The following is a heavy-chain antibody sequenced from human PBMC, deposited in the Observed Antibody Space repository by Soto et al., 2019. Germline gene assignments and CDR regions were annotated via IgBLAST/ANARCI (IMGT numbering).Heavy chain of an antibody. Sequence: QPGGSLRLSCAASGFKFSNYAMSWVRQAPGKGLEWVSLISATGGGTYYADSVKGRFTISRDNSHNTLYLQVHSLTAEDTAVYYCAKDRRAGANSAFYFDFWGQGAQVTVSS. CDR3: AKDRRAGANSAFYFDF. D-gene: IGHD2-15*01. V-gene: IGHV3-23*01. CDR2: ISATGGGT. CDR1: GFKFSNYA. J-gene: IGHJ4*02.